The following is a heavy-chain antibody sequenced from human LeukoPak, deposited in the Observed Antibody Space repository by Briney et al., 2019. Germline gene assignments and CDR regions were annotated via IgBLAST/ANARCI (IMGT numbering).Heavy chain of an antibody. CDR1: GFTISSYW. J-gene: IGHJ4*02. V-gene: IGHV3-7*01. Sequence: PGGSLRLSCAASGFTISSYWMSWVRQAPGKGLEWMANIKQDGSEKYYVDSVKGRFTISRDNAKNSLYLQMNSLRAEDTAVYYCARSVTASFDYWGQGTLVTVSS. CDR2: IKQDGSEK. D-gene: IGHD2-21*02. CDR3: ARSVTASFDY.